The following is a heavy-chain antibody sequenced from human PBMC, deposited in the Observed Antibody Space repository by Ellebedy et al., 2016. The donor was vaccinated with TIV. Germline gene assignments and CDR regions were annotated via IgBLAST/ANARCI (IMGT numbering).Heavy chain of an antibody. D-gene: IGHD1-26*01. V-gene: IGHV3-48*02. CDR2: IVGIGSTI. Sequence: GGSLRLXCAASGFTFSAYSMNWVRQAPGKGLEWLSFIVGIGSTIYYADSVKGRFTISRDNDKNSLYPQMNSLRDEDTAVYYCARRGNYLGDAFDIWGQGTMVIVSS. CDR3: ARRGNYLGDAFDI. CDR1: GFTFSAYS. J-gene: IGHJ3*02.